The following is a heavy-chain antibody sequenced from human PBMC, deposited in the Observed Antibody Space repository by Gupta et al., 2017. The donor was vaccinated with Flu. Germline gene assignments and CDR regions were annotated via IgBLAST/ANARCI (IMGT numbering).Heavy chain of an antibody. CDR1: GGTFSDFA. J-gene: IGHJ3*02. D-gene: IGHD4-23*01. CDR2: IITALGAT. CDR3: ASSQRWGGNLGAFEM. V-gene: IGHV1-69*11. Sequence: VQLVQSGAEVQKPGSSVRISCKPSGGTFSDFALSWVRQAPGHRLEWMGRIITALGATHYAPKFQDRITISADEFTSTFYLEVGSLRSEDTAVYYCASSQRWGGNLGAFEMWGQGTMVTASS.